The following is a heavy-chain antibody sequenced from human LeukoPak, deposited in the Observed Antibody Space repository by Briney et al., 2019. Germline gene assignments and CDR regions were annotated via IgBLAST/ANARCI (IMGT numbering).Heavy chain of an antibody. D-gene: IGHD3-3*01. Sequence: ASVKVSCKAFGYTFIGNYMHWLRQAPGQGLEWMGWINPKSGGRNYARKFQGRVTMTRDTSINTVYMELSRLTSDDTAVYYCARDPYGYWSGWYDYWGQGTQVIVSS. J-gene: IGHJ4*02. CDR2: INPKSGGR. V-gene: IGHV1-2*02. CDR3: ARDPYGYWSGWYDY. CDR1: GYTFIGNY.